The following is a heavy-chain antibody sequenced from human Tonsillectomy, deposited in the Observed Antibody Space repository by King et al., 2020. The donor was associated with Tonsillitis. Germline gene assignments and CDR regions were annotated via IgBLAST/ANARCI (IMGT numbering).Heavy chain of an antibody. CDR1: GLTFSDAW. CDR2: IKSKIEGGTT. J-gene: IGHJ4*02. CDR3: STDFTAYGWPCYFDY. V-gene: IGHV3-15*01. D-gene: IGHD4-17*01. Sequence: VQLVESGGGLVKPGGALRLSCAASGLTFSDAWMSWVRQAPGKGLEWVGRIKSKIEGGTTDYAAPVKGRFTISRDDSKNTLYMHLNSLKNADTATYFCSTDFTAYGWPCYFDYWGRGTLVTVSS.